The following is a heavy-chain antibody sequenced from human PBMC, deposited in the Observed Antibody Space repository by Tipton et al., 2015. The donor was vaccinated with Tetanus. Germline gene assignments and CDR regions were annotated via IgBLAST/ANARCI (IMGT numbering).Heavy chain of an antibody. J-gene: IGHJ4*02. Sequence: QLVQSGAEVKKPGESLKISCKGSGYSFSTYWIGWVRQMPGKGLEWMGIIYPGDSGTTYSPSFQGQVTISVDKPISTAYLQWSSLKASDTAIYYCGRPRGSSTNNLDIWGQGTLVTVSS. CDR2: IYPGDSGT. CDR3: GRPRGSSTNNLDI. CDR1: GYSFSTYW. V-gene: IGHV5-51*01. D-gene: IGHD2-2*01.